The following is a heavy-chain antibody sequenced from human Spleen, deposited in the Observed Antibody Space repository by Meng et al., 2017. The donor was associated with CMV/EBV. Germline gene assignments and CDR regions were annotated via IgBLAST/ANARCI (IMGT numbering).Heavy chain of an antibody. Sequence: SVKVSCKVSGGTFTNYAITWVRQAPGQGLEWLGGIIPPSGPVNYAQKFQGRVTITTDASTSTVYLDLRSLRSEDTAVYYCARGGGCGGDCSSYYYAMGVWGQGTTVTVSS. D-gene: IGHD2-21*01. CDR3: ARGGGCGGDCSSYYYAMGV. CDR1: GGTFTNYA. J-gene: IGHJ6*02. CDR2: IIPPSGPV. V-gene: IGHV1-69*05.